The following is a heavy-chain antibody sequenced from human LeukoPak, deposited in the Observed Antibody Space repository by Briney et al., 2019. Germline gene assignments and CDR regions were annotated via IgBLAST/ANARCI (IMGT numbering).Heavy chain of an antibody. D-gene: IGHD3-10*01. J-gene: IGHJ4*02. Sequence: GGSLRLSCAASGFAFSSSWMSWVRQAPGKGLEWVAHIKQDGSDKYYVDSVKGRFTISRDNAKNSLYLQLNSLRVEDTAMYYCARHSSGSYYTYWGQGTLVTVSS. CDR2: IKQDGSDK. CDR1: GFAFSSSW. CDR3: ARHSSGSYYTY. V-gene: IGHV3-7*01.